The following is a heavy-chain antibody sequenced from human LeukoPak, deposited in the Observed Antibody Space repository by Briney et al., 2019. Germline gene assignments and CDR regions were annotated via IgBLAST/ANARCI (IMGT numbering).Heavy chain of an antibody. CDR3: ARGPPYYDILTGYPAY. J-gene: IGHJ4*02. CDR1: GFTFRIYP. D-gene: IGHD3-9*01. CDR2: ISSSGSTI. Sequence: GGSLRLSCAASGFTFRIYPMSGVRQAPGEGLECGSYISSSGSTIYYADSVKGRFTISRDNAKNSLYLQMNSLRAEDTAVYYCARGPPYYDILTGYPAYWGQGTLVTVSS. V-gene: IGHV3-11*01.